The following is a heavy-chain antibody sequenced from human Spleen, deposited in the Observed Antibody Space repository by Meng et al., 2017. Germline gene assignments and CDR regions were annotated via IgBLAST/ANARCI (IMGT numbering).Heavy chain of an antibody. CDR2: INHSGST. CDR1: GGSFSDDY. J-gene: IGHJ4*02. Sequence: VRLQQWGGGLLKPSETLSLTGVVLGGSFSDDYWSWIRHPPGKGLEWIGEINHSGSTNYNPSLESRATISVDTSQNNLSLKLSSVTAADSAVYYCARGPTTMAHDFDYWGQGTLVTVSS. D-gene: IGHD4-11*01. CDR3: ARGPTTMAHDFDY. V-gene: IGHV4-34*01.